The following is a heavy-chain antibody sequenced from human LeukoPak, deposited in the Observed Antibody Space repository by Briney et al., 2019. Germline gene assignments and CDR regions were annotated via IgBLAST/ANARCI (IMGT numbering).Heavy chain of an antibody. Sequence: GGSLRLSCATSGFAFSSYAMSWVRQAPGKGLEWVSALSGSGSSTWYVDSVKGRFTISRDNSKNTLYLQMNSLRAEDTAIYYCAKDYYDSSGSRYTYWGQGTLVTVSS. V-gene: IGHV3-23*01. CDR3: AKDYYDSSGSRYTY. D-gene: IGHD3-22*01. J-gene: IGHJ4*02. CDR2: LSGSGSST. CDR1: GFAFSSYA.